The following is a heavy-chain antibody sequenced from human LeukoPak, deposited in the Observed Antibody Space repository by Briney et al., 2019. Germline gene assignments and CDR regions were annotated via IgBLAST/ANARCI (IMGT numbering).Heavy chain of an antibody. J-gene: IGHJ4*02. V-gene: IGHV4-59*08. Sequence: SETLSLTCTVSGGSISSYYWNWIRQPPGKGLEWIGYIYYSGSTNYNPSLKSRVTISVDTSKNQFSLKLSSVTAADTAVYYCARLVADYDSSGYYLAENDYWGQGTLVTVSS. CDR1: GGSISSYY. CDR2: IYYSGST. CDR3: ARLVADYDSSGYYLAENDY. D-gene: IGHD3-22*01.